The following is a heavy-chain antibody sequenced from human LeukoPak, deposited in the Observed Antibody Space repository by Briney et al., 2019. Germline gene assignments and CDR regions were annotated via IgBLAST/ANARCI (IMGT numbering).Heavy chain of an antibody. CDR1: GFTFSDYY. J-gene: IGHJ4*02. CDR3: AKVKLRTSNYFDY. V-gene: IGHV3-30*02. D-gene: IGHD2-2*01. Sequence: GGSLRLSCAASGFTFSDYYMSWIRQAPGKGLEWVAFIRYDGSNKYYADSVKGRFTISRDNSKNTLYLQMNSLRAEDTAVYYCAKVKLRTSNYFDYWGQGTLVTVSS. CDR2: IRYDGSNK.